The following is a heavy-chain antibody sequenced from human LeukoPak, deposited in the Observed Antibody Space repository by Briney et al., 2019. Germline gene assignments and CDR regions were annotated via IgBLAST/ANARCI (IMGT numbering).Heavy chain of an antibody. CDR3: ARGGSGYSYGKIDS. J-gene: IGHJ4*02. D-gene: IGHD5-18*01. CDR2: ITGSGGTT. V-gene: IGHV3-23*01. CDR1: GFTFSSYE. Sequence: SGGSLRLSCAASGFTFSSYEMSWVRQAPGKGLEWVSVITGSGGTTIYADSVKGRFTISRDNSKNTLYLQMNSLRAEDTAVYYCARGGSGYSYGKIDSWGQGILVTVSS.